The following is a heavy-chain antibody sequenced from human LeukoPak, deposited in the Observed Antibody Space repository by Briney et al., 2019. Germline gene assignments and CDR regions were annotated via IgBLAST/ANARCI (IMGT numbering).Heavy chain of an antibody. CDR3: ARGRNGFFDY. D-gene: IGHD5-24*01. V-gene: IGHV3-74*01. Sequence: PGGSLRLSCTASGFTFNSYGMHWVRQAPGKGLVWVSQINSDGGRTRYADSVKGRLTISRDNAKNTVYLQMNSLRTDDTAMYYCARGRNGFFDYWGHGTLVTVSS. CDR2: INSDGGRT. CDR1: GFTFNSYG. J-gene: IGHJ4*01.